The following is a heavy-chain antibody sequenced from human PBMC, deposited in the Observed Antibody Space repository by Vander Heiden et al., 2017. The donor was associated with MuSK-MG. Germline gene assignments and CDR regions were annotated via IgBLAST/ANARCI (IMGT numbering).Heavy chain of an antibody. V-gene: IGHV1-18*01. CDR1: GYTFTSYG. D-gene: IGHD5-18*01. CDR3: AREILDTAQDNWFDP. CDR2: ISAYNGNT. Sequence: QVPLLHSGAEVKKPGASAQFSFKASGYTFTSYGISWVRQASGQGPEWMGWISAYNGNTNYAQKLQGRVTMTTDTSTSTAYMELRSLRSDDTAVYYCAREILDTAQDNWFDPWGQGTLVTVSS. J-gene: IGHJ5*02.